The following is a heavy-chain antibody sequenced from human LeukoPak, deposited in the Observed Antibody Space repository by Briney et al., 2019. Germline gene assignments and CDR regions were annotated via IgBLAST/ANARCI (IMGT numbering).Heavy chain of an antibody. D-gene: IGHD3-9*01. J-gene: IGHJ5*02. V-gene: IGHV1-18*04. CDR3: ARDQLSYYDILTGISNWFDP. CDR1: EYTFTDYY. Sequence: ASVKVSCKASEYTFTDYYMHWVRQAPGQGLEWMGWISAYNGNTNYAQKLQGRVTMTTDTSTSTAYMELRSLRSDDTAVYYCARDQLSYYDILTGISNWFDPWGQGTLVTVSS. CDR2: ISAYNGNT.